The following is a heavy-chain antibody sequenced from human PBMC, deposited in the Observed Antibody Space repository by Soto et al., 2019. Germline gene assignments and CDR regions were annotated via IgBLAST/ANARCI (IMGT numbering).Heavy chain of an antibody. D-gene: IGHD5-18*01. CDR1: GGSINSGGYC. J-gene: IGHJ4*02. V-gene: IGHV4-31*03. Sequence: QVQLQESGPGLVKPSQTLSLPCTVSGGSINSGGYCWSWIRQHPGKGLDWIGCISYGGSTSYTPSLKSRVTISVDTSKNQFSLKLTSVTAADTAVYYCSRGILVWGQGALITVSS. CDR2: ISYGGST. CDR3: SRGILV.